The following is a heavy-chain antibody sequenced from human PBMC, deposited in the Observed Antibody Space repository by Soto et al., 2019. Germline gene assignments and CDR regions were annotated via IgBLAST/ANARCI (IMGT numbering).Heavy chain of an antibody. Sequence: XGTLSLTFAVSGGSISSSNWWSCVRQPPGKGLEWIGEIYHSGSTNYNPSLKSRVTISVDKSKNQFSLKLSSVTAADTAVYYCARGGGYCSSTSCSDWGQGTLVTVSS. CDR3: ARGGGYCSSTSCSD. CDR1: GGSISSSNW. CDR2: IYHSGST. V-gene: IGHV4-4*02. D-gene: IGHD2-2*01. J-gene: IGHJ4*02.